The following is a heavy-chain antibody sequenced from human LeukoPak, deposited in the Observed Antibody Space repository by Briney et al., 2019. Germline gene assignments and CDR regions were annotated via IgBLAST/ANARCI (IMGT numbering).Heavy chain of an antibody. CDR1: GITFSASD. Sequence: GGSLGLSCGASGITFSASDMQWVRGARGKGREGGSVIGTAGDTYYGDSVKGRFTVSRENHKNSLYLQMNSLSAGDTAVYHCARASVRVGLDVWGQGTTVTVSS. J-gene: IGHJ6*02. D-gene: IGHD6-13*01. CDR3: ARASVRVGLDV. CDR2: IGTAGDT. V-gene: IGHV3-13*01.